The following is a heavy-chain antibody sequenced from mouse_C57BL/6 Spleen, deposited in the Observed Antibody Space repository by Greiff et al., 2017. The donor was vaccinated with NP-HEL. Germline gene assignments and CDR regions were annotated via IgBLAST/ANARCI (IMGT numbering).Heavy chain of an antibody. CDR2: IDPSDSYT. Sequence: QVQLQQSGAELVMPGASVKLSCKASGYTFTSYWMHWVKQRPGQGLEWIGEIDPSDSYTNYNQKFKGKSTLTVDKSSSTAYMQISSLTSEDSAVYYCARGYYGSSHYAMDYWSQGTSVTVSS. J-gene: IGHJ4*01. V-gene: IGHV1-69*01. CDR3: ARGYYGSSHYAMDY. CDR1: GYTFTSYW. D-gene: IGHD1-1*01.